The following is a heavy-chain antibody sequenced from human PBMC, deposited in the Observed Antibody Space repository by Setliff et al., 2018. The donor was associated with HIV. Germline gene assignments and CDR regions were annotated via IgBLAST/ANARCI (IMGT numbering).Heavy chain of an antibody. D-gene: IGHD3-22*01. J-gene: IGHJ4*02. Sequence: SETLSLTCGVSGYSITTGYYWGWIRQPPGKGLEWIGSIHDSGRTYYNPSHKSRVTISVDTSKNQFSLKLSSVTAADTAVFYCARLTTTYYYDSSAYYHPVWGQGTLVTVSS. CDR2: IHDSGRT. CDR3: ARLTTTYYYDSSAYYHPV. V-gene: IGHV4-38-2*01. CDR1: GYSITTGYY.